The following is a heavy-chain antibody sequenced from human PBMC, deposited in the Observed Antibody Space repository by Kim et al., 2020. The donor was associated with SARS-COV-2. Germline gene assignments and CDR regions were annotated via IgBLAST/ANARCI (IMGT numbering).Heavy chain of an antibody. CDR1: GFTFSSYG. CDR2: ISYDGSNK. D-gene: IGHD5-18*01. CDR3: AKEGGIQLWLANYYYGMDV. J-gene: IGHJ6*02. V-gene: IGHV3-30*18. Sequence: GGSLRLSCAASGFTFSSYGMHWVRQAPGKGLEWVAVISYDGSNKYYADSVKGRFTISRDNSKNTLYLQTNSLRAEDTAVYYCAKEGGIQLWLANYYYGMDVWGQGTTVTVSS.